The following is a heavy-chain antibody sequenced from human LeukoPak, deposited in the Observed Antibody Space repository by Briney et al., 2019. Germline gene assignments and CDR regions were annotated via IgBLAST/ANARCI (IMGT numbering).Heavy chain of an antibody. Sequence: GRSLRLSCAASGFTFSSYGMHWVRQAPGKGLEWVAVIWYDGSNKYYADSVKGRFTISRDNSKNTLYLQMNSLRAEDTAVYYCARVVGGEQWLAYYYYYYGMDVWGQGTTVTVSS. J-gene: IGHJ6*02. V-gene: IGHV3-33*01. CDR1: GFTFSSYG. D-gene: IGHD6-19*01. CDR3: ARVVGGEQWLAYYYYYYGMDV. CDR2: IWYDGSNK.